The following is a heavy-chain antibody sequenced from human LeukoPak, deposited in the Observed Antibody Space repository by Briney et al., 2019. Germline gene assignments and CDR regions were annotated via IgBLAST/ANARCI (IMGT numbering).Heavy chain of an antibody. D-gene: IGHD3-9*01. V-gene: IGHV4-59*08. CDR1: GGSINTYY. J-gene: IGHJ4*02. CDR2: MYNSGST. Sequence: SETLSLTCTISGGSINTYYWSWIRQPPGKGLEWIAYMYNSGSTKYNPSLKSRVTISVDTSKKQFSLKLRSVTAADTALYYCARHVLTAGSIDWGQGTLVTVSS. CDR3: ARHVLTAGSID.